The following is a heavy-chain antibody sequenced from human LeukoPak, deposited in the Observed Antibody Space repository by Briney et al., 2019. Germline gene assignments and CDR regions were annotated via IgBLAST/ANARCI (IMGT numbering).Heavy chain of an antibody. J-gene: IGHJ4*02. CDR2: IYYSGST. Sequence: SQTLSLTCTVSGGSISSGGYYWSWIRQHPGKGLEWIGYIYYSGSTDYNPSLKSRVTISVDTSKNQFSLKLSSVSAADTAVYYCARVAVAGLDYWGQGTLVTVSS. D-gene: IGHD6-19*01. CDR1: GGSISSGGYY. V-gene: IGHV4-31*03. CDR3: ARVAVAGLDY.